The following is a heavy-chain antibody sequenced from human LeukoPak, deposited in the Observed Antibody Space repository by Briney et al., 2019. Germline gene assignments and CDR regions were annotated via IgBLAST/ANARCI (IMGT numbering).Heavy chain of an antibody. CDR2: ISGNGRST. D-gene: IGHD3-10*01. CDR1: GFTFSSYA. CDR3: AKGYGSGSYSIDY. J-gene: IGHJ4*02. Sequence: GGSLRLSCAASGFTFSSYAMSWVRQAPGKGLEWVSTISGNGRSTYYGDSVKGRFTISRDNSKNTLYLQMNSLRAEDTAVYYCAKGYGSGSYSIDYWGQGTLVAVSS. V-gene: IGHV3-23*01.